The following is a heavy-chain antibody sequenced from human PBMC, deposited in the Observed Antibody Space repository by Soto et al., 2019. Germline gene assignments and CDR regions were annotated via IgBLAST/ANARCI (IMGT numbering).Heavy chain of an antibody. CDR1: GYIFVNYG. J-gene: IGHJ6*02. D-gene: IGHD5-12*01. V-gene: IGHV1-18*01. CDR2: ISPYSGNT. Sequence: QVQLVQSGDEVRKPGSSVKVSCKASGYIFVNYGIAWVRQAPGQGLEWMGWISPYSGNTPYASKVQGRLTMTTDTSTSTAYMCLGSLTSDDTAVYFCAMVDKYVTPTPQDVWGQGTTVTVSS. CDR3: AMVDKYVTPTPQDV.